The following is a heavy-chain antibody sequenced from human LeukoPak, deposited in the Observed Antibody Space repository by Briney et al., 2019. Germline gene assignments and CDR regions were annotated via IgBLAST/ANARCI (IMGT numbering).Heavy chain of an antibody. CDR1: GFTVSGNY. D-gene: IGHD6-13*01. J-gene: IGHJ4*02. CDR3: ARMRNIPAASRAGNFDY. V-gene: IGHV3-66*01. CDR2: IYSGGNT. Sequence: GGSLRLSCAASGFTVSGNYMNWVRKAPGKGLEWVSVIYSGGNTDYIDSVKGRFTISRDNSKNTLYLQMNSLRAEDTAVYYCARMRNIPAASRAGNFDYWGQGTLVTVSS.